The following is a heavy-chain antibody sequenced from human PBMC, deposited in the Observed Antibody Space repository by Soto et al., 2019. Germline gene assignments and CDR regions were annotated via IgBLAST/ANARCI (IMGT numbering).Heavy chain of an antibody. CDR2: INNRGDDI. D-gene: IGHD2-21*02. CDR3: ARDMSYGDFGRNWFDP. J-gene: IGHJ5*02. CDR1: GFTFNDFY. Sequence: QLQLVESGGDLVKPGGSLRLPCAASGFTFNDFYMIGFRQAPGRGLEWLAYINNRGDDIYYEDSVRGRFTISRDNGKNSLYLQMNSLRVEDTALYFCARDMSYGDFGRNWFDPWGQGTPVTVSA. V-gene: IGHV3-11*01.